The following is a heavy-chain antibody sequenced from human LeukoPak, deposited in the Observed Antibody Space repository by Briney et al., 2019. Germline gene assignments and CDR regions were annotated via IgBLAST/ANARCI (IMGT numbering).Heavy chain of an antibody. Sequence: GESLKISCKGSGYSFTSYWIGWVRQMPGKGLEWMGIIYPGDSDTRYSPSFQGQVTISADKSISTAYLQWSSLKASDTAMYYCARAFYGDGHYYYYYYMDVWGKGTTVTVSS. CDR1: GYSFTSYW. J-gene: IGHJ6*03. CDR3: ARAFYGDGHYYYYYYMDV. D-gene: IGHD4-17*01. V-gene: IGHV5-51*01. CDR2: IYPGDSDT.